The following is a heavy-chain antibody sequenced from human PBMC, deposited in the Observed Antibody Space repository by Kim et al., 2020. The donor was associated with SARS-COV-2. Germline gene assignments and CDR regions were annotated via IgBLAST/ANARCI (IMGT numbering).Heavy chain of an antibody. CDR3: AKSATRGLLLWFGELLSGFDY. V-gene: IGHV3-9*01. CDR2: ISWNSGSI. D-gene: IGHD3-10*01. CDR1: GFTFDDYA. J-gene: IGHJ4*02. Sequence: GGSLRLSCAASGFTFDDYAMHWVRQAPGKGLEWVSGISWNSGSIGYADSVKGRFTISRDNAKNSLYLQMNSLRAEDTALYYCAKSATRGLLLWFGELLSGFDYWGQGTLVTVSS.